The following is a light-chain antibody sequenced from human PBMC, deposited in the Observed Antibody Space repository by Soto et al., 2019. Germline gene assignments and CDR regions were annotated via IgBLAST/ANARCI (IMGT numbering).Light chain of an antibody. CDR1: PSISTY. CDR2: GAS. J-gene: IGKJ1*01. Sequence: DIQLTQSPSSLSASVGDRVNITCRASPSISTYLNWYQHKPGTAPKVLISGASSLQSGVPSRFSGSGSGTDCTLTMSSLQPEDSATYFCQQKYRIPRTFGQGTKVEIK. V-gene: IGKV1-39*01. CDR3: QQKYRIPRT.